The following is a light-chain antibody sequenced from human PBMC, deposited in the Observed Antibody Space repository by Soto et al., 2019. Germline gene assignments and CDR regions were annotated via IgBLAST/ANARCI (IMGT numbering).Light chain of an antibody. J-gene: IGKJ1*01. CDR1: QSVSNNY. V-gene: IGKV3-20*01. CDR3: QQYGSSHPWT. CDR2: GAS. Sequence: IVLTQSPGTLSLSPGERATLSCRASQSVSNNYLAWYQQKPGQAPRLLIYGASSRATGIPDRVSGSGSGTDFTLTISRLEPEDFAVYYCQQYGSSHPWTFGEGTKVEIK.